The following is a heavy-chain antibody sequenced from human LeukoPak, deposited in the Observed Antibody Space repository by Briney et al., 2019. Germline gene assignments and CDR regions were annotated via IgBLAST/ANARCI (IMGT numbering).Heavy chain of an antibody. CDR1: GFTFSIYA. Sequence: GVSLRLFCGASGFTFSIYAMSWVRQAPGKGLEGVSAISGSGGSTYYADSVKGRFTISRDNSKNTLYLQMNSLRAEDTAVYYCAKGGGVIFGVVDFAASLYMDVWGKGTTVTVSS. V-gene: IGHV3-23*01. J-gene: IGHJ6*03. CDR2: ISGSGGST. CDR3: AKGGGVIFGVVDFAASLYMDV. D-gene: IGHD3-3*01.